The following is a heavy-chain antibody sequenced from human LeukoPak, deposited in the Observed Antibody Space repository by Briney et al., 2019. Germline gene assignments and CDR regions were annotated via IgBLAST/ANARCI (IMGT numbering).Heavy chain of an antibody. D-gene: IGHD3-10*01. CDR2: IYHSGST. V-gene: IGHV4-4*02. CDR1: GVSISSSNW. J-gene: IGHJ5*02. CDR3: AGRGVRGAIFWFDP. Sequence: PSETLSLTCAVSGVSISSSNWWSWVRQPPGKGLEWIWEIYHSGSTNYNPSLKSRVTISVDKSKNQFSLKLSSVTAADTAVYYCAGRGVRGAIFWFDPWGQGTLVTVSS.